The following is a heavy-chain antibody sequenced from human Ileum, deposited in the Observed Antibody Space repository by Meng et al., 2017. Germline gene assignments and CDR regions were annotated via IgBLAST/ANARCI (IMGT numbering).Heavy chain of an antibody. CDR3: ARNSGTYYRTGGDDAFDI. J-gene: IGHJ3*02. CDR2: ISFDGSIQ. CDR1: GFTFSNYA. V-gene: IGHV3-30*01. Sequence: GESLKISCAASGFTFSNYAMHWVRQAPGKGLEWVAHISFDGSIQYFADSVKGRFTISRDNSYNTLYLQMNSLTAEDTAVYYCARNSGTYYRTGGDDAFDIWGQGTMVTVSS. D-gene: IGHD1-26*01.